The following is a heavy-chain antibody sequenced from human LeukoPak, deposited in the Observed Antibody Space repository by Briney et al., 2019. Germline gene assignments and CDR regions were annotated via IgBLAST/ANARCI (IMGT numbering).Heavy chain of an antibody. J-gene: IGHJ4*02. CDR2: IIPIFGTA. D-gene: IGHD1-1*01. CDR1: GYTFTSYG. CDR3: ARTIATSFYFDY. Sequence: ASVKVSCKASGYTFTSYGISWVRQAPGQGLEWMGGIIPIFGTANYAQKFQGRVMITTDESTSTAYMELSSLRSEDTAVYYCARTIATSFYFDYWGQGTLVTVSS. V-gene: IGHV1-69*05.